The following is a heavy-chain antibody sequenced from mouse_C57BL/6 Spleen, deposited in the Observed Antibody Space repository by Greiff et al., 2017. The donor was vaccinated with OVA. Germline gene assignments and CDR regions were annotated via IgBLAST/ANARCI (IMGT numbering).Heavy chain of an antibody. J-gene: IGHJ2*01. CDR2: IDPSDSYT. CDR1: GYTFTSYW. D-gene: IGHD1-1*01. Sequence: VQLQQPGAELVRPGPSVKLSCKASGYTFTSYWMHWVKQRPGQGLEWIGVIDPSDSYTNYNQKFKGKATLTVDTSSSTAYMQLSSLTSEDSAVYYCARSYYGSSFDYWGQGTTLTVSS. CDR3: ARSYYGSSFDY. V-gene: IGHV1-59*01.